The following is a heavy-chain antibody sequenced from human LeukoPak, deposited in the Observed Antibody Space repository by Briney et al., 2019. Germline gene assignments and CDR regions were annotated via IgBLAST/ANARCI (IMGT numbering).Heavy chain of an antibody. CDR3: ATGSGIAAALDY. V-gene: IGHV1-45*02. CDR2: ITPFNGNT. CDR1: GYTFTCRY. D-gene: IGHD6-13*01. Sequence: SVKVSCKASGYTFTCRYLHWVRQAPGQALEWMGWITPFNGNTNYAQKFHDRVTITRDRSMSTAYMELSSLRSEDTAVYYCATGSGIAAALDYWGQGTLVTVSS. J-gene: IGHJ4*02.